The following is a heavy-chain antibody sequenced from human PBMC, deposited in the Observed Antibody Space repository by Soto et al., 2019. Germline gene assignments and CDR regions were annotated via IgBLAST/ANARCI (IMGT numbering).Heavy chain of an antibody. CDR3: ARDGDGHFDY. CDR2: IWYDGSNK. V-gene: IGHV3-33*01. Sequence: QVQLVESGGGVVQPGRSLRLSCAASGFTFSSYGMHWVRLAPGKGLEWVAVIWYDGSNKYYADSVKGRFTISRDNSKNTLYLQMNSLRAEDTAVYYCARDGDGHFDYWGQGTLVTVSS. D-gene: IGHD3-3*01. J-gene: IGHJ4*02. CDR1: GFTFSSYG.